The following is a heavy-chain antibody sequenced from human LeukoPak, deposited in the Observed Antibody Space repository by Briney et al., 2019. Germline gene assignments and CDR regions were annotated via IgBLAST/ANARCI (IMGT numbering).Heavy chain of an antibody. V-gene: IGHV3-23*01. J-gene: IGHJ4*02. D-gene: IGHD2-2*01. Sequence: GGTLRLSCAGSGFTFSSYGMSWVRQAPGKGLEWVSCIRGSGTSTYYADSVKGRFTISRDNSKNTLYLQMNSLRAEDTALYYCAKGYCSSTSCHLEYWGQGTLVTVSS. CDR1: GFTFSSYG. CDR2: IRGSGTST. CDR3: AKGYCSSTSCHLEY.